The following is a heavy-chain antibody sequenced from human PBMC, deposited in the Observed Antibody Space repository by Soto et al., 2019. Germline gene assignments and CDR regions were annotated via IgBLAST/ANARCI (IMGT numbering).Heavy chain of an antibody. Sequence: QPGGSLRLSCTASGLSLMNYGVHWVRQAPGKGLEWVAMVSHHGSAQYYGDSVRGRFTISKDDSKDTVYLQMTGLRVEDSGVYYCAKDVYSSGWYNYFDSWGQGTLVTVSS. CDR3: AKDVYSSGWYNYFDS. V-gene: IGHV3-30*18. CDR2: VSHHGSAQ. D-gene: IGHD6-19*01. J-gene: IGHJ5*01. CDR1: GLSLMNYG.